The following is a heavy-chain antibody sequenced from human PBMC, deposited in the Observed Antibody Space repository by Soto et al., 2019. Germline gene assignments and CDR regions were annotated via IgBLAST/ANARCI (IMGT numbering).Heavy chain of an antibody. CDR3: AQRSRGYAYYFDQ. J-gene: IGHJ4*02. D-gene: IGHD5-12*01. V-gene: IGHV2-5*02. CDR1: GFSLTTRGVA. Sequence: QITLKESGPALVRPTQTLTLTCSFSGFSLTTRGVAVGWIRQPPGKALEWLALIFWDDDKWYSPSLRSRLTLTEDXXKNQVVLTMTNMDPVDTATYYCAQRSRGYAYYFDQWGQGTLVTVSS. CDR2: IFWDDDK.